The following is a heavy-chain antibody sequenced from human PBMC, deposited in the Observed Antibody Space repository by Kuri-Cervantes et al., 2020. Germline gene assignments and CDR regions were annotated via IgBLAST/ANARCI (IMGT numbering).Heavy chain of an antibody. J-gene: IGHJ6*02. CDR1: GFTFSSYA. Sequence: GGSLRLSCAASGFTFSSYAMSWVRQAPGKGLEWVSAISGSGGSTYYADSVKGRFTISRDNAKNSLYLQMNSLRAEDTAVYYCARDGRFLEWLSTYYYGMDVWGQGTTVTVSS. CDR3: ARDGRFLEWLSTYYYGMDV. D-gene: IGHD3-3*01. CDR2: ISGSGGST. V-gene: IGHV3-23*01.